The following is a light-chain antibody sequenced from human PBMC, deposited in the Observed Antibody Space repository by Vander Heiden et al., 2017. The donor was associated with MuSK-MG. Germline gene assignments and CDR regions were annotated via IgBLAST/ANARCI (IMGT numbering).Light chain of an antibody. J-gene: IGKJ4*01. V-gene: IGKV2-28*01. CDR2: LGS. Sequence: EIVMTQSPLSLPVTPGESASMSCRSSQSLLHSNGYNYVDWYLQKPVQAPQLLIYLGSNRASGLPDRFTGSASGTDFTLKISRVEAEDVGVYYCMHALQNPAHTFGGGTKVEIK. CDR1: QSLLHSNGYNY. CDR3: MHALQNPAHT.